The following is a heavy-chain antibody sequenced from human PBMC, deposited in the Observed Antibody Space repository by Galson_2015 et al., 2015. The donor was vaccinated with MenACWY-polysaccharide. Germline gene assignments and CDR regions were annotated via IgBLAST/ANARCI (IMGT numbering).Heavy chain of an antibody. CDR3: ARGHYGMDV. CDR2: IKKDGSEK. V-gene: IGHV3-7*01. J-gene: IGHJ6*02. CDR1: GFTLSNYW. Sequence: SLRPFCAASGFTLSNYWMSWVRQAPGKGLEWVANIKKDGSEKYCGDSVKGRFTIPRDNARSSLYLQMNGLRAEDTAVYYCARGHYGMDVWGQGTPVTIS.